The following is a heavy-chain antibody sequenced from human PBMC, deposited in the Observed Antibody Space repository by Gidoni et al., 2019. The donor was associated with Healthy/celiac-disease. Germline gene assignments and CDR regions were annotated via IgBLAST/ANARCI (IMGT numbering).Heavy chain of an antibody. Sequence: QVQLPESGPGLVKPSETLSLTCAVSGYSFSSGYYWGWIRQPPGKGLEWIGSIYHSGSTYYNPSLKSRVTISVDTSKNQFSLKLSSVTAADTAVYYCARDLGANGLDSGIWGQGTLVTVSS. V-gene: IGHV4-38-2*02. J-gene: IGHJ4*02. CDR1: GYSFSSGYY. D-gene: IGHD1-26*01. CDR3: ARDLGANGLDSGI. CDR2: IYHSGST.